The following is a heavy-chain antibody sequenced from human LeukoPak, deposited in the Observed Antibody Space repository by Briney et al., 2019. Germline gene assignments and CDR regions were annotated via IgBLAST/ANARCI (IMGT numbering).Heavy chain of an antibody. V-gene: IGHV3-43D*03. CDR3: AKRKGSSWYYFDY. J-gene: IGHJ4*02. D-gene: IGHD6-13*01. CDR1: GFTFDDYA. CDR2: ISWDGGST. Sequence: GGSLRLSCAASGFTFDDYAMHWVRQAPGKGLKWVSLISWDGGSTYYADSVKGRFTISRDNSKNSLYLQMNSLRAEDTALYYCAKRKGSSWYYFDYWGQGTLVTVSS.